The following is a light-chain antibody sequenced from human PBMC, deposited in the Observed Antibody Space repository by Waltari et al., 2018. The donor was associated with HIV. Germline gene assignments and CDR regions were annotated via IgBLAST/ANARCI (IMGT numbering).Light chain of an antibody. J-gene: IGLJ3*02. V-gene: IGLV3-10*01. CDR1: AFPKKY. CDR2: EDS. CDR3: YSTDITSHQRV. Sequence: SYELTQPPSVSVSPGQTARITCPGDAFPKKYAYWYQQRSGQAPVLVIYEDSKRPSGIPERFAGSSSGTMVTLTISGAQVEDEADYYCYSTDITSHQRVFGGGTKLTVL.